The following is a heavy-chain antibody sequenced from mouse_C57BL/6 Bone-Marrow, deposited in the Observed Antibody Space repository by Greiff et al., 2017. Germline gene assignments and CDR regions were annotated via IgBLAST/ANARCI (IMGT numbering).Heavy chain of an antibody. CDR3: ARGRTTNYGNPHYFDY. Sequence: VQGVESGPELVKPGASVKISCKASGYTFTDYYINWVKQRPGQGLEWIGWIFPGSGSTYYNEKFKGKATLTVDKSSSTAYMLLSSLTSEDSAVYFCARGRTTNYGNPHYFDYWGQGTTLTVSS. V-gene: IGHV1-75*01. J-gene: IGHJ2*01. CDR1: GYTFTDYY. CDR2: IFPGSGST. D-gene: IGHD2-1*01.